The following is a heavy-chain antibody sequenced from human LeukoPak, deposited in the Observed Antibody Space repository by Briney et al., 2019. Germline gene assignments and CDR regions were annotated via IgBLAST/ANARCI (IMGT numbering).Heavy chain of an antibody. Sequence: SETLSLTCTVSGGFISSNSYYWGWIRQPPGKGLEWIGSIYYSGSTYYNPSLKSRVTISVDTSKNQFSLKLSSVTAADTAVYYCARRNHITFGGVIGKLRFFDYWGQGTLVTVSS. CDR1: GGFISSNSYY. D-gene: IGHD3-16*02. CDR3: ARRNHITFGGVIGKLRFFDY. J-gene: IGHJ4*02. V-gene: IGHV4-39*01. CDR2: IYYSGST.